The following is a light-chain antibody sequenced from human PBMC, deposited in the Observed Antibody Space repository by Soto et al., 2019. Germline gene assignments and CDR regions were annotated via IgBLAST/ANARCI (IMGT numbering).Light chain of an antibody. CDR1: QTVSSY. Sequence: DIQMTQSPSSRSASVGDRVNITCRASQTVSSYLNWYQQKPGTVPKLLIYATSNLQSGVQSRFSGRGFGTDFTLTIRSLQPEDFATYYCKQSFTTPSCGQGTRLEIK. V-gene: IGKV1-39*01. CDR2: ATS. J-gene: IGKJ5*01. CDR3: KQSFTTPS.